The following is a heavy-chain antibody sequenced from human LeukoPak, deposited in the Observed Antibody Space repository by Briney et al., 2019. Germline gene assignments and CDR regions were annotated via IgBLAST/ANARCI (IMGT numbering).Heavy chain of an antibody. V-gene: IGHV3-23*01. CDR2: ISGSAYST. CDR1: GFTFSSYA. D-gene: IGHD3-22*01. CDR3: ARNTSGFKLGDAFDI. Sequence: GGSLRLSCAASGFTFSSYAMTWVRQAPGKGLEWISAISGSAYSTSYADSVKGRFTISRDNSKNTLYLQMNSLRAEDTTIYYCARNTSGFKLGDAFDIWGQGTMVTVSS. J-gene: IGHJ3*02.